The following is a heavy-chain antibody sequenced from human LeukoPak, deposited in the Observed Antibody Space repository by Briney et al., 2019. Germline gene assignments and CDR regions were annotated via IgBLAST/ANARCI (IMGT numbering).Heavy chain of an antibody. D-gene: IGHD6-13*01. CDR2: IYSNGDT. V-gene: IGHV4-61*02. Sequence: PSETLSLTCTVSVDSISSGSYYWSWIRQPAGKGLGWIGRIYSNGDTKFNPSLKSRVTISLDTSKNQFSLKLSSATAADTAVYYCASRHSKQQPYYYYMDIWGKGTTVTVSS. CDR1: VDSISSGSYY. CDR3: ASRHSKQQPYYYYMDI. J-gene: IGHJ6*03.